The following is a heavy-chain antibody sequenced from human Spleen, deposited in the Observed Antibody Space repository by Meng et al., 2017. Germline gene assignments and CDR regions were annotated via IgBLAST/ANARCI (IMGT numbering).Heavy chain of an antibody. CDR1: GGSFSGYY. D-gene: IGHD3-10*01. CDR3: ARVITMVRGRFDY. Sequence: QGQLQQWGAGLLKPSETLSLTCAVYGGSFSGYYWSWIRQPPGKGLEWIGEINHSGSTNYNPSLKSRVTISVDTSKNQFSLKLSSVTAADTAVYYCARVITMVRGRFDYWGQGTLVTVSS. J-gene: IGHJ4*02. V-gene: IGHV4-34*01. CDR2: INHSGST.